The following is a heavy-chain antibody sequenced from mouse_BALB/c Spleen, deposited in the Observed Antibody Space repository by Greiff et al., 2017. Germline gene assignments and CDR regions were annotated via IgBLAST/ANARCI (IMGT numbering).Heavy chain of an antibody. J-gene: IGHJ3*01. Sequence: DLVKPGASVKLSCKASGYTFTSYWINWIKQRPGQGLEWIGRIAPGSGSTYYNEMFKGKATLTVDTSSSTAYIQLSLSSEDSAVYFCARDYRYDRFAYWGQGTLVTVSA. D-gene: IGHD2-14*01. V-gene: IGHV1S41*01. CDR1: GYTFTSYW. CDR2: IAPGSGST. CDR3: ARDYRYDRFAY.